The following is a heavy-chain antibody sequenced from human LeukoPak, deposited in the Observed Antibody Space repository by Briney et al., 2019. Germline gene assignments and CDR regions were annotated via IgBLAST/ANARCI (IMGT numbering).Heavy chain of an antibody. CDR3: ARGYYHDNRGGFDY. V-gene: IGHV1-18*01. Sequence: ASVNVSCQASDYNFIRYGIIWVRQAPGQGLEWMGWISAHSGDTYYAQNFQGRVTMTTDTSTSTAYLELRSLRSDDTAVYYCARGYYHDNRGGFDYWGQGTLVTVSS. D-gene: IGHD3-22*01. J-gene: IGHJ4*02. CDR2: ISAHSGDT. CDR1: DYNFIRYG.